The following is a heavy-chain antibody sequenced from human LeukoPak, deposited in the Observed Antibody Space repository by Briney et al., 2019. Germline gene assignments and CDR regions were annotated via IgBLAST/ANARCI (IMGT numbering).Heavy chain of an antibody. CDR1: GGSFSGYY. V-gene: IGHV4-34*01. CDR3: ARTRSIAAAGTGLGYFDY. CDR2: INHSGST. D-gene: IGHD6-13*01. Sequence: SETLSLTCAVYGGSFSGYYWSWIRQPPGKGLEWLGEINHSGSTNYNPSLKSRVTISVDTSKNQFSLKLSSVTAADTAVYYCARTRSIAAAGTGLGYFDYWGQGTLVTVSS. J-gene: IGHJ4*02.